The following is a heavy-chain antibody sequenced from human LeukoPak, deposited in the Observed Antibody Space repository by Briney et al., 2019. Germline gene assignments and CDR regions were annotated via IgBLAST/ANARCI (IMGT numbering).Heavy chain of an antibody. CDR2: IKQDGSEK. J-gene: IGHJ5*02. CDR1: GFIFSNYW. Sequence: GGSLRLSCAASGFIFSNYWMSWVRQAPGKGLEWVANIKQDGSEKYYVDSVKGRFTISRDNAKNSLYLEMSSLKAEDTAVYYCVRHGREDCSSSVCYRWFDPWGQGTLVTVSS. V-gene: IGHV3-7*01. CDR3: VRHGREDCSSSVCYRWFDP. D-gene: IGHD2-2*01.